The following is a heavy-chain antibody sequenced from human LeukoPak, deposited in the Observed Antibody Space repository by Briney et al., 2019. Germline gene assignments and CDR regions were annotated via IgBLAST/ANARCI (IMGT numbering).Heavy chain of an antibody. CDR3: ARPRYSGSYCPFDY. D-gene: IGHD1-26*01. V-gene: IGHV1-69*05. J-gene: IGHJ4*02. Sequence: SVKVSCKASGGTFSSYAISWVRQAPGQGLEWMGGIIPIFGTANYAQKFQGRVTITTDESTSTAYVELSSLRSEDTAVYYCARPRYSGSYCPFDYWGQGTLVTVSS. CDR2: IIPIFGTA. CDR1: GGTFSSYA.